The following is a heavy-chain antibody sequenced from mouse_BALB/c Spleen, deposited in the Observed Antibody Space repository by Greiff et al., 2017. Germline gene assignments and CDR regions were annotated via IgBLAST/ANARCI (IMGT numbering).Heavy chain of an antibody. CDR1: GYTFTSYW. CDR2: IDPSDSYT. V-gene: IGHV1S127*01. CDR3: TRGGTTVEGAY. Sequence: QVQLQQPGAELVKPGASVKMSCKASGYTFTSYWMHWVKQRPGQGLEWIGVIDPSDSYTSYNQKFKGKATLTVDTSSSTAYMQLSSLTSEDSAVYYCTRGGTTVEGAYWGQGTLVTVSA. D-gene: IGHD1-1*01. J-gene: IGHJ3*01.